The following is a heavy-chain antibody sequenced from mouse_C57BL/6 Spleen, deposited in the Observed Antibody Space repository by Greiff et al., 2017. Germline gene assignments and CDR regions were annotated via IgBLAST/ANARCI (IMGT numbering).Heavy chain of an antibody. CDR1: GFTFSDYY. CDR2: INYDGSST. V-gene: IGHV5-16*01. D-gene: IGHD1-1*01. CDR3: AREDYYGYWYFDV. Sequence: EVHLVESEGGLVQPGSSMKLSCTASGFTFSDYYMAWVRQVPEKGLEWVANINYDGSSTYYLDSLKSRFIISRDNAKNILYLQMSSLKSEDTATYYCAREDYYGYWYFDVWGTGTTVTVSS. J-gene: IGHJ1*03.